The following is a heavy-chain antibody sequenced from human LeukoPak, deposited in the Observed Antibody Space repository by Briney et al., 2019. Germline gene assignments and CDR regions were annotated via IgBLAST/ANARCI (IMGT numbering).Heavy chain of an antibody. J-gene: IGHJ4*02. CDR2: IYYSGST. Sequence: SETLSLTCTVSGDSISDYYWSWIRQSPGKGLEWIGYIYYSGSTNYNPSLKSRVTISVDTSKNQFSLKLRSVTAADTAVYYCARHNYGDYFPALSLDYWGQGTLVTVSS. D-gene: IGHD4-17*01. CDR3: ARHNYGDYFPALSLDY. CDR1: GDSISDYY. V-gene: IGHV4-59*08.